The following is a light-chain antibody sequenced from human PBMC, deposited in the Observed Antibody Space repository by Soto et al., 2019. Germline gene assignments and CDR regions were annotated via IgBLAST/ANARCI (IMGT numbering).Light chain of an antibody. CDR2: ADN. CDR1: SSNIGSNT. Sequence: QSVVTQPPSASGTPGQRVTISSSGSSSNIGSNTVNWYQHLPGTAPKLLIYADNQRPSGVPDRFSGSKSGTSASLAISGLQPEDEGDYYCAAWDDTLDAYVFGTGTQLTVL. CDR3: AAWDDTLDAYV. J-gene: IGLJ1*01. V-gene: IGLV1-44*01.